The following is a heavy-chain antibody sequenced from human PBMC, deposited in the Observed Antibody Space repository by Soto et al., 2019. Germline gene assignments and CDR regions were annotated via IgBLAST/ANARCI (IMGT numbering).Heavy chain of an antibody. V-gene: IGHV3-30-3*01. J-gene: IGHJ4*02. CDR2: ISYDGSNK. CDR3: ASPCIAADQYYFDY. CDR1: GFTFSSYA. D-gene: IGHD6-13*01. Sequence: QVQLVESGGGVVQPGRSLRLSCAASGFTFSSYAMHWVRQAPGKGLEWVAVISYDGSNKYYADSVKGRFTISRDNSKNTLYLQMNSLRAEDTAVYYCASPCIAADQYYFDYWGQGTLVTVSS.